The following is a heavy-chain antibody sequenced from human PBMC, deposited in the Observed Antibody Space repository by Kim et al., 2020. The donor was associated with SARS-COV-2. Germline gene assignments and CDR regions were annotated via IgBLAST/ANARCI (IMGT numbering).Heavy chain of an antibody. CDR2: IIPIFGTA. J-gene: IGHJ4*02. CDR1: GGTFSSYA. D-gene: IGHD2-15*01. CDR3: GLCSDLSRGLFFDY. Sequence: SVKVSCKASGGTFSSYAISWVRQAPGQGLEWMGGIIPIFGTANYAQKFQGRVTITADESTSTAYMELSSLRSEDTAVYYCGLCSDLSRGLFFDYWGQGTLVTVSS. V-gene: IGHV1-69*13.